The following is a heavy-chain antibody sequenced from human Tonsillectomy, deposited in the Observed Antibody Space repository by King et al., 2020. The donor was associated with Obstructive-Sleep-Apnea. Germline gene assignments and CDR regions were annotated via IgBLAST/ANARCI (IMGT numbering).Heavy chain of an antibody. CDR3: AGDLGGCYSGYDNSYYYGMDV. D-gene: IGHD5-12*01. V-gene: IGHV3-7*01. CDR2: IKQDGSEK. Sequence: VQLVESGGGLVQPGGSLRLSCAASGFTFSSYWMSWVRQAPGKGLEWVANIKQDGSEKYYVDSVKGRFTISRDNAKNSLYLQMNSLRAEDTAVYYCAGDLGGCYSGYDNSYYYGMDVWGQGTTVTVSS. J-gene: IGHJ6*02. CDR1: GFTFSSYW.